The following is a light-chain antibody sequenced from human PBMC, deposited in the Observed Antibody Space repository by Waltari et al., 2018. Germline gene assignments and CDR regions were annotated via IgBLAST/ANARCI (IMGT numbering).Light chain of an antibody. V-gene: IGKV3-15*01. CDR2: DTS. J-gene: IGKJ1*01. CDR1: QSVTTN. CDR3: QQYNNWPLT. Sequence: EVVMTQSPATLSVSPGEIVTISCRASQSVTTNLAWYQQKPGQAPRLLIYDTSTRAPGFPARFSGSGSETEFTLIISSLQSEDFAVYYCQQYNNWPLTFGQGTRVEIK.